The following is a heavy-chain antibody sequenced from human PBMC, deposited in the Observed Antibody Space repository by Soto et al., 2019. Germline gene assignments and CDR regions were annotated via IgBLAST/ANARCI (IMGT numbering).Heavy chain of an antibody. D-gene: IGHD4-17*01. V-gene: IGHV3-23*01. CDR3: AKDAQYGDYKGGGAFDI. CDR2: ISGSGGST. CDR1: GFTFSSYA. Sequence: EVQLLESGGGLVQPGGSLRLSCAASGFTFSSYAMSWVRQAPGKGLEWVSDISGSGGSTYYADSVKGRFTISRDNSKNTRYLQMNSLRAEDTAVYYCAKDAQYGDYKGGGAFDIWGQGTMVTVSS. J-gene: IGHJ3*02.